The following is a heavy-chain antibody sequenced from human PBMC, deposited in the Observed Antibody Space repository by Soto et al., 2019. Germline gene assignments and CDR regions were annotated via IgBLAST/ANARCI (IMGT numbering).Heavy chain of an antibody. CDR1: GFTFGYYA. CDR2: IRSKAYGGTT. D-gene: IGHD6-13*01. Sequence: HPGGSLRLSCTASGFTFGYYAMIWVRQAPGKGLEWVGFIRSKAYGGTTEYAASVKGRFTISRDDSKSIAYLQMNSLKTEDTAVYYCTIVSAGYSSSWGQGTLVTVSS. CDR3: TIVSAGYSSS. J-gene: IGHJ4*02. V-gene: IGHV3-49*04.